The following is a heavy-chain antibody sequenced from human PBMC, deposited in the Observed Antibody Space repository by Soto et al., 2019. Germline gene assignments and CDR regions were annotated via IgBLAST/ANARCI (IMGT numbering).Heavy chain of an antibody. J-gene: IGHJ4*02. CDR3: ARGGLGYCTSSTCYPFDY. V-gene: IGHV4-34*01. CDR2: ISHSGNT. CDR1: GGSLSDYY. Sequence: PSETLSLTCAVSGGSLSDYYWSWIRQPPGKGLEWIGEISHSGNTNYNPSLKSRALISVDASKNQFSLRLSSVTAADTAVYYCARGGLGYCTSSTCYPFDYWGQRTLVTV. D-gene: IGHD2-2*01.